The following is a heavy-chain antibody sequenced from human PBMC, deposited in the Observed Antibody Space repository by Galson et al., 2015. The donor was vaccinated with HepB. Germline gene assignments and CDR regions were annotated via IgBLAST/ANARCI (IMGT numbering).Heavy chain of an antibody. V-gene: IGHV4-34*01. J-gene: IGHJ5*02. CDR2: INHSGST. CDR3: AKVAMTAPGWFDP. D-gene: IGHD2-21*01. Sequence: ETLSLTCAVYGGSFSGYYWSWIRQPPGKGLEWIGEINHSGSTNYNPSLKSRVTISVDTSKNQFSLKVSSVIAADTAVYYCAKVAMTAPGWFDPWGPGALVIVSS. CDR1: GGSFSGYY.